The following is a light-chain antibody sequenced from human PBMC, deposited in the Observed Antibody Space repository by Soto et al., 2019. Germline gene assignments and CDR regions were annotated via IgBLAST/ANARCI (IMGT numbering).Light chain of an antibody. V-gene: IGLV2-23*01. CDR3: CLYVGANNYV. CDR2: EGH. CDR1: SGYVGTYSL. J-gene: IGLJ1*01. Sequence: QCVLAQPASVSGSPGQSITISCTGASGYVGTYSLVSWYQQHPGKAPKVVIYEGHKRPSGVPDRFSGSTSVNTASLTISGLQTNEEADYYCCLYVGANNYVFGTGTKVTVL.